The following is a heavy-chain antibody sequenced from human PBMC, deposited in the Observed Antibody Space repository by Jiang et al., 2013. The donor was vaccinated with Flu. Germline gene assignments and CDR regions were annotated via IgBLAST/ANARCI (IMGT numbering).Heavy chain of an antibody. CDR2: INPSNGGT. CDR1: GYIFTSHY. Sequence: GAEVKKPGASVKVSCKASGYIFTSHYMHWVRQAPGQGLEWMAIINPSNGGTNYAQKFQGRVTLTRDTSTSTVYMELSSLRSEDTAVYYCARDTSAADTFWWFDPWGQGTPGHRLL. CDR3: ARDTSAADTFWWFDP. D-gene: IGHD6-13*01. J-gene: IGHJ5*02. V-gene: IGHV1-46*01.